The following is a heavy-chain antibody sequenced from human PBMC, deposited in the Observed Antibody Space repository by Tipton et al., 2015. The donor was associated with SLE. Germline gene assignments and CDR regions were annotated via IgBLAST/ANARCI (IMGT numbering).Heavy chain of an antibody. D-gene: IGHD7-27*01. V-gene: IGHV3-49*04. CDR3: ARGPANWGANFDY. CDR2: IRSKAYGGTT. Sequence: SLRLSCAASGFTFSSYAMSWVRQAPGKGLEWISFIRSKAYGGTTEYAASVQGRFTISRDNAKNSLYLQMNSLRAEDTAVYSCARGPANWGANFDYWGQGTLVTVSS. CDR1: GFTFSSYA. J-gene: IGHJ4*02.